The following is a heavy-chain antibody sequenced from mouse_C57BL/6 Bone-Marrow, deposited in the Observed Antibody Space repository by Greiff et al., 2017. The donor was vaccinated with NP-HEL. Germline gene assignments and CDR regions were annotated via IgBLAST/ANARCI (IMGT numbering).Heavy chain of an antibody. V-gene: IGHV1-81*01. D-gene: IGHD1-1*01. CDR2: IYPRSGNT. J-gene: IGHJ3*01. Sequence: QVQLQQSGAELARPGASVKLSCKASGYTFTSYGISWVKQSTGQGLEWIGEIYPRSGNTYYNEKFKGKATLTADKSSSTAYMELRSLTSEDSAVYFCASITTVKAWFAYWGQGTLVTVSA. CDR3: ASITTVKAWFAY. CDR1: GYTFTSYG.